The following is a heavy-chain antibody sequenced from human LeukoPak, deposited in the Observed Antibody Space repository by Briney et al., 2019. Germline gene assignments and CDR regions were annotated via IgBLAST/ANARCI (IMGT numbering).Heavy chain of an antibody. Sequence: SGGSLRLSCAASGFTFSDSYMTWVRQAPGKGVEWVAYISGSGHDINYSESAKGRFTISRDNAKNTLYLQMNSLRAEDTAVYYCAKIGGNVVYWGQGTLVTVSS. CDR2: ISGSGHDI. J-gene: IGHJ4*02. CDR1: GFTFSDSY. D-gene: IGHD4-23*01. V-gene: IGHV3-11*01. CDR3: AKIGGNVVY.